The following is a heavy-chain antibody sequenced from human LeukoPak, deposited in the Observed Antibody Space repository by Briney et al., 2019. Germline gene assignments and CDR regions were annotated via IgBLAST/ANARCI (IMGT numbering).Heavy chain of an antibody. Sequence: SETLSLTCTVSGGSISTYYWSWIRQPPGKGLEWIGYISYSGSTNYNPSLKSRVTISVDTSKNQFSLKLSSVTAADTAVYYCARVDPEDYYYYMDVWGKGTTVTVSS. CDR2: ISYSGST. CDR3: ARVDPEDYYYYMDV. J-gene: IGHJ6*03. CDR1: GGSISTYY. V-gene: IGHV4-59*01.